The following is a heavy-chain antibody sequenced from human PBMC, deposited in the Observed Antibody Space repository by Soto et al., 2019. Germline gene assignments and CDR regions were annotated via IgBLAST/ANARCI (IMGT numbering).Heavy chain of an antibody. D-gene: IGHD1-7*01. CDR3: AGFKPTGTTYY. CDR2: IYYSGST. V-gene: IGHV4-59*01. CDR1: GGSISSYY. J-gene: IGHJ4*02. Sequence: SETLSLTCTVSGGSISSYYWSWIRQPPGKGLEWIGYIYYSGSTNYNPSLKSRVTISVDTPKNQFSLKLSSVTAADTAVYYCAGFKPTGTTYYWGQGTLVTVSS.